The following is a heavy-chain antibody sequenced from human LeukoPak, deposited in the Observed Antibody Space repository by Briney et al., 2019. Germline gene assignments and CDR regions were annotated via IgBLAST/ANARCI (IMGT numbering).Heavy chain of an antibody. CDR3: AEGVVPPPY. V-gene: IGHV3-48*03. J-gene: IGHJ4*02. CDR1: GFTFSSYE. D-gene: IGHD3-3*01. CDR2: ISSSGSII. Sequence: PGGSLRLSCAVSGFTFSSYEFNWVRQAPGKGLEWVSYISSSGSIIFYADSVKGRFTISRDNAKKSLYLQMNSLRAEDTAIYYCAEGVVPPPYWGQGTLVTVSS.